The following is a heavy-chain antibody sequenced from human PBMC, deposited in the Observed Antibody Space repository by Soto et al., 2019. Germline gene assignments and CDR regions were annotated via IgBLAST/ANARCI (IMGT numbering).Heavy chain of an antibody. Sequence: GESLKISCKGSGYSFTSYWIGWVRQMPGKGLEWMGIIYPGDSDTRYSPSFQGQVTISADKSISTAYLQWSSLKASDTAMYYCARHKREGDYVWGSYLVSGPASPLNLWGQGTMVTVSS. V-gene: IGHV5-51*01. CDR3: ARHKREGDYVWGSYLVSGPASPLNL. D-gene: IGHD3-16*01. CDR1: GYSFTSYW. J-gene: IGHJ3*01. CDR2: IYPGDSDT.